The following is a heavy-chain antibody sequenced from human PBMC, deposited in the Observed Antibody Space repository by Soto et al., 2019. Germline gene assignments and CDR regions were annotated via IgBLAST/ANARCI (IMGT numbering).Heavy chain of an antibody. CDR2: INPGDSDI. J-gene: IGHJ6*02. Sequence: GGSLKISCKGSGYSFTTYWIAWVRQMPGKGLEWMGIINPGDSDIRYSPSFQGQVTISADNSISTAYLQWSSLKASDTAMYYCARHEQFYYYYYGMDVWGQGTAVTVSS. V-gene: IGHV5-51*01. D-gene: IGHD4-4*01. CDR1: GYSFTTYW. CDR3: ARHEQFYYYYYGMDV.